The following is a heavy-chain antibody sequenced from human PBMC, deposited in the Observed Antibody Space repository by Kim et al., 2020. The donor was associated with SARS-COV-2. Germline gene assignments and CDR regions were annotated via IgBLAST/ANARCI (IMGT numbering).Heavy chain of an antibody. Sequence: SETLSLTCTVSGYSISSGYYWGWIRQPPGKGLEWIGSIYHSGSTYYNPSLKSRVTISVDTSKNQFSLKLSSVTAADTAVYYCARGPGGYYYWDFDLWGRGTLVTVSS. CDR2: IYHSGST. CDR3: ARGPGGYYYWDFDL. D-gene: IGHD3-22*01. V-gene: IGHV4-38-2*02. CDR1: GYSISSGYY. J-gene: IGHJ2*01.